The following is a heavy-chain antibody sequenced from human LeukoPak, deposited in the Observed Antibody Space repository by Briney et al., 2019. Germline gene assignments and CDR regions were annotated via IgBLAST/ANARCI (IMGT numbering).Heavy chain of an antibody. CDR3: LRASWISSADAVL. V-gene: IGHV3-23*01. Sequence: GGALRHSCEATGFILINYAMSWVRQAAARGLAWVSRLRGGGETFYAVFGKRRFSVSRVDCRNTVYVDLNNLTVEDRAECCRLRASWISSADAVLWGQGTPVTVSS. CDR2: LRGGGET. CDR1: GFILINYA. J-gene: IGHJ4*02. D-gene: IGHD2-2*03.